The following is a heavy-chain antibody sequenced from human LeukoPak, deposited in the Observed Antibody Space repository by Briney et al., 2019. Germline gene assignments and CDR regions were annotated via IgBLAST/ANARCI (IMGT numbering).Heavy chain of an antibody. J-gene: IGHJ3*02. Sequence: PGGSLRLSCTASGFTFSRNWMHWVRPAPGKGLVWLSRINSDGSRTIYADSVKGRLTISRTNAKNTLYLEMNSLTVEDTAVCYCVSLTGHDAFDIWGQGTMVTVSS. CDR1: GFTFSRNW. CDR2: INSDGSRT. V-gene: IGHV3-74*01. D-gene: IGHD2-8*02. CDR3: VSLTGHDAFDI.